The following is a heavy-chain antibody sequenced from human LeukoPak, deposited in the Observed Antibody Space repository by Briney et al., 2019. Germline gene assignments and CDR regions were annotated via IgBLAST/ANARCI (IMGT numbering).Heavy chain of an antibody. Sequence: PGGSLRLSCAASGFTFSSYRMSWVRQAPGKGLEWVANIKQEGSEKYYVDSVKGRFTISRDNAKNSLYLQMNSLRAEDTAVYYCAAYSSGWSTKDYWGQGTLVTVSS. CDR3: AAYSSGWSTKDY. CDR2: IKQEGSEK. J-gene: IGHJ4*02. CDR1: GFTFSSYR. D-gene: IGHD6-19*01. V-gene: IGHV3-7*03.